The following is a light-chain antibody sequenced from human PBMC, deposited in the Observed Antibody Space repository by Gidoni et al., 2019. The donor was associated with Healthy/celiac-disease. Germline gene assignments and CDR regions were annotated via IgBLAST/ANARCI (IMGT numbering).Light chain of an antibody. J-gene: IGKJ1*01. V-gene: IGKV1-27*01. CDR1: QGISNS. CDR2: AAS. Sequence: DIQMTQSPSSLSASVGDRVTITCRARQGISNSLAWYQQKPGKVPKRLIYAASTFQSGVPSRFSGSGSGTDFTLTISSLQPEDVATYYCQKYNSALWTFGQGTKVEIK. CDR3: QKYNSALWT.